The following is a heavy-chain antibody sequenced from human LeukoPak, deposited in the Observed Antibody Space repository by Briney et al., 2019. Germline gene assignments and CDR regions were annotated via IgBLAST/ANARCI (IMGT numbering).Heavy chain of an antibody. CDR3: AKDTHVSGSYNWFDP. Sequence: GGSLRLSCAASGFTFSNYAMSWVRQAPVKGLEWVSAISDSGGRTYYADSVKGRFTISRDNSKNTLYLQMNSLRAEDTAVYYCAKDTHVSGSYNWFDPWGQGTLVTVSS. J-gene: IGHJ5*02. CDR1: GFTFSNYA. V-gene: IGHV3-23*01. D-gene: IGHD3-10*01. CDR2: ISDSGGRT.